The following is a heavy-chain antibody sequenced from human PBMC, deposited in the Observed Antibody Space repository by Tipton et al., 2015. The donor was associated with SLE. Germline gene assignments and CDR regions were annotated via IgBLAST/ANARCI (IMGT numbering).Heavy chain of an antibody. J-gene: IGHJ3*02. V-gene: IGHV4-59*07. CDR3: ARGNYYYGSAAFDI. D-gene: IGHD3-10*01. Sequence: TLSLTCTVSGGSISSYYWSWIRQPPGKGLEWIGYIYYSGSTNYNPSLKSRVTISVDTSKNQFSLKLSSVTAADTAVYYCARGNYYYGSAAFDIWGQGTMVPVSS. CDR1: GGSISSYY. CDR2: IYYSGST.